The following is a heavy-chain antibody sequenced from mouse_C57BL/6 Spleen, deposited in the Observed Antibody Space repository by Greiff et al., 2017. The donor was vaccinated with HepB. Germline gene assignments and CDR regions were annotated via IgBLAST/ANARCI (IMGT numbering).Heavy chain of an antibody. D-gene: IGHD1-1*01. CDR3: ARNYYGSSYGYFDV. Sequence: VQLQESGPGLVAPSQSLSITCTVSGFSLTSYAISWVRQPPGKGLEWLGVIWTGGGTNYNSALKSRLSISKDNSKSQLFLKMNSLHTDDTARYYCARNYYGSSYGYFDVWGTGTTVTVSS. J-gene: IGHJ1*03. CDR1: GFSLTSYA. V-gene: IGHV2-9-1*01. CDR2: IWTGGGT.